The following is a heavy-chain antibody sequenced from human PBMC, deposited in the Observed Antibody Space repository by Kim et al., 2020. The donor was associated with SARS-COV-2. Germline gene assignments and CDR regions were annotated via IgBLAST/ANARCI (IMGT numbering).Heavy chain of an antibody. Sequence: GGSLRLSCAASGFTFSSYAMHWVRQAPGKGLEWVAVISYDGSNKYYADSVKGRFTISRDNSKNTLYLQMNSLRAEDTAVYYCAISGGGSSWVYYYYYYGMDVWGQGTTVTVSS. J-gene: IGHJ6*02. V-gene: IGHV3-30-3*01. D-gene: IGHD6-13*01. CDR2: ISYDGSNK. CDR3: AISGGGSSWVYYYYYYGMDV. CDR1: GFTFSSYA.